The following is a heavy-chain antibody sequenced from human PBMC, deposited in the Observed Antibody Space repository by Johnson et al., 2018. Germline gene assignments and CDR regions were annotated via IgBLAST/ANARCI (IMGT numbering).Heavy chain of an antibody. D-gene: IGHD3-22*01. CDR2: IKSKTYGGTT. CDR1: GFTFGDYA. CDR3: TRDHYDSSGYWGEHFDH. Sequence: VELVESGGGLIEPGRSLRLSCTASGFTFGDYAMSWFRQSPGKGLEWVGFIKSKTYGGTTEYAASVKGRFTISRNDSESNAYLQMNSLKTEDTGVYYCTRDHYDSSGYWGEHFDHWGQGTLVTVSS. J-gene: IGHJ1*01. V-gene: IGHV3-49*03.